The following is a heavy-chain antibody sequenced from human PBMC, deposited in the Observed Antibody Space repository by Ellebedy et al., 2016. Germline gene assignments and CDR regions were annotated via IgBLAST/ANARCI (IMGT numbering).Heavy chain of an antibody. V-gene: IGHV3-7*01. CDR3: ANIPRGFFGVASY. Sequence: GESLKISXAASGFTFSSYSMNWVRQAPGKGLEWVANIKQDGSEKYYVDSVKGRFTISRDNAKNSLYLQMNSLRAEDTAVYYCANIPRGFFGVASYWGQGTLVTVSS. D-gene: IGHD3-3*01. J-gene: IGHJ4*02. CDR2: IKQDGSEK. CDR1: GFTFSSYS.